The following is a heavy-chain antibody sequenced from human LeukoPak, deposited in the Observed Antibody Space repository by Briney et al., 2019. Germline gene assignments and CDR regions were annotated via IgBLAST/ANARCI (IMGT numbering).Heavy chain of an antibody. V-gene: IGHV3-7*01. J-gene: IGHJ4*02. CDR2: IKYGGSEK. Sequence: PGGSLRLSCTVSGFTFSGHWMNWVRQAPGKGLEWVANIKYGGSEKGYVDSVEGRFTISRDNSKNSLFLQMNSLRAEDTAVYYCATRNIFEYWGQGTLVTVSS. CDR1: GFTFSGHW. CDR3: ATRNIFEY.